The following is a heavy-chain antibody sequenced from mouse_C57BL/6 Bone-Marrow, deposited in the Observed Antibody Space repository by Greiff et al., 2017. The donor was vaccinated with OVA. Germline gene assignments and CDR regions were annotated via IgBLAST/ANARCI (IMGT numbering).Heavy chain of an antibody. CDR3: ARYYYGSSKPYFDY. D-gene: IGHD1-1*01. CDR1: GFTFSDYG. V-gene: IGHV5-17*01. CDR2: ISSGSSTI. J-gene: IGHJ2*01. Sequence: EVHLVESGGGLVKPGGSLKLSCAASGFTFSDYGMHWVRQAPEKGLEWVAYISSGSSTIYYADTVKGRFTISRDNAKNTLFLQMTSLRSEDTAMYYCARYYYGSSKPYFDYWGQGTTLTVSS.